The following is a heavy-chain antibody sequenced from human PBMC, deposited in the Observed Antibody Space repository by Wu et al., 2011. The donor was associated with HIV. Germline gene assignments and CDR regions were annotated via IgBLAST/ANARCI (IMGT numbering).Heavy chain of an antibody. D-gene: IGHD6-6*01. V-gene: IGHV1-69*14. CDR2: IIPIFGTA. CDR1: GGTFNSYG. Sequence: QVQLVQSGAAVKKPGSSVKVSCKASGGTFNSYGITWVRQAPGQGLEWMGGIIPIFGTANYAQKFQGRVTITADKSTSTAYMELSSLRSEDTAMYYCARGGYSSSLFDPWGQGTLVTVSS. J-gene: IGHJ5*02. CDR3: ARGGYSSSLFDP.